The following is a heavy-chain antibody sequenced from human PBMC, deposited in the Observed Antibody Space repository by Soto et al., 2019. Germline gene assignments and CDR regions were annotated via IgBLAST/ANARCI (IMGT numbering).Heavy chain of an antibody. J-gene: IGHJ6*02. Sequence: GGSLRLSCAASGFTFSDYYMSWIRQAPGKGLEWVAYISSSSSYTNYADSVKGRFTISRDNAKNSLYLQMNSLRAEDTAVYYCARDSDFWSGYPAPTGGMDVWGQGTTVTVSS. CDR2: ISSSSSYT. V-gene: IGHV3-11*06. D-gene: IGHD3-3*01. CDR3: ARDSDFWSGYPAPTGGMDV. CDR1: GFTFSDYY.